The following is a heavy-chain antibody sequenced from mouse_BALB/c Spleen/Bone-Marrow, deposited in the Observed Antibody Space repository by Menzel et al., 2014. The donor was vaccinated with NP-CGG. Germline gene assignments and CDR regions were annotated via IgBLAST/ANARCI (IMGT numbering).Heavy chain of an antibody. J-gene: IGHJ3*01. CDR3: GGQDGYYGGFAY. CDR2: INPYNGDT. D-gene: IGHD2-3*01. Sequence: LVESGPEPVKPGASVKISCKASGYSFTGYFMNWVKQRHGKSLVWIGRINPYNGDTFYNQKFKGKATLTVDKSSSTAHMELLSLTSEDAEVYYCGGQDGYYGGFAYWGQGTLGTVAA. V-gene: IGHV1-37*01. CDR1: GYSFTGYF.